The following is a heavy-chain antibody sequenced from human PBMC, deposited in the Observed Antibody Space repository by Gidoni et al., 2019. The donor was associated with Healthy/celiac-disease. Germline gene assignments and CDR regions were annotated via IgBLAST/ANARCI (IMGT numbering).Heavy chain of an antibody. Sequence: QVQLVESGGGVVQPGRSLRLPCAASGFTFRSSGMHWVRQAPGKGLEWVAVIWYDGSNKYYADSVKGRFTISRDNSKNTLYLQMNSLRAEDTAVYYCARERLSYYDSSALPNWFDPWGQGTLVTVSS. V-gene: IGHV3-33*01. CDR3: ARERLSYYDSSALPNWFDP. D-gene: IGHD3-22*01. J-gene: IGHJ5*02. CDR1: GFTFRSSG. CDR2: IWYDGSNK.